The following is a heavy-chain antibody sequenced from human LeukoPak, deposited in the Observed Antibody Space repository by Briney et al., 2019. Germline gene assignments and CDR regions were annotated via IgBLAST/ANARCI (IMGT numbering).Heavy chain of an antibody. V-gene: IGHV3-7*01. Sequence: SGGSLRLSCAASGFTFSSYRMSWVRQAPGKGLEWVANIKQDGSEKYYVDSVKGRFTISRDNAKNSLYLQMNSLRAEDTAVYYCARVLDRYIRGYSYGYWGQGTLVTVSS. CDR2: IKQDGSEK. J-gene: IGHJ4*02. CDR3: ARVLDRYIRGYSYGY. CDR1: GFTFSSYR. D-gene: IGHD5-18*01.